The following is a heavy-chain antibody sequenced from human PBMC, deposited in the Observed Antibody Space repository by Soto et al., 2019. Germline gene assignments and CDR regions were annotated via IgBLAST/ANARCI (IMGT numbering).Heavy chain of an antibody. Sequence: QLVESGGGLVQPGRSLRLSCAASGFTFADYAMYWVRQAPGKGLEWVSGISWNGGSIGYEDSVKGRFTISRDNAKNSLYLQMDSLRPEDTALYYCAKEHTWGGGTYSPFDCWGQGTLVTVSS. D-gene: IGHD1-26*01. CDR2: ISWNGGSI. CDR1: GFTFADYA. V-gene: IGHV3-9*01. CDR3: AKEHTWGGGTYSPFDC. J-gene: IGHJ4*02.